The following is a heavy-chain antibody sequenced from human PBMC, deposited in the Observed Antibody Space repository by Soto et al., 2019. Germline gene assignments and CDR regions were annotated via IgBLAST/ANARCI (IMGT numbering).Heavy chain of an antibody. Sequence: QVQLQESGPGLVKLSETLSLTCSVSGDSRSTFYWSWIRQSPGKGLEWIGYMNNIGRTNYNPSLKSRVTISLDTSKNRFSLTVRSVIAADTAVYYCARSFCRDSIRCNWFDPWGQGTLVTVSS. CDR1: GDSRSTFY. CDR2: MNNIGRT. D-gene: IGHD2-2*02. V-gene: IGHV4-59*01. CDR3: ARSFCRDSIRCNWFDP. J-gene: IGHJ5*02.